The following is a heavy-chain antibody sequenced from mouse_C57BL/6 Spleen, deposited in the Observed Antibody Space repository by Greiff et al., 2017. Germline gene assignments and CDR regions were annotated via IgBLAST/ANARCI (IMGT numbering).Heavy chain of an antibody. D-gene: IGHD1-1*01. CDR1: VYTFTSYW. Sequence: QVQLQQPGAELVKPGASVKLSCKASVYTFTSYWMHWVKQRPGQGLEWIGMINPNSGSTNYNEKFKSKATLTVDKSSSTAYMQLSSLTSEDSAVYYCARIITTVVATRYFDVWGTGTTVTVSS. CDR2: INPNSGST. CDR3: ARIITTVVATRYFDV. V-gene: IGHV1-64*01. J-gene: IGHJ1*03.